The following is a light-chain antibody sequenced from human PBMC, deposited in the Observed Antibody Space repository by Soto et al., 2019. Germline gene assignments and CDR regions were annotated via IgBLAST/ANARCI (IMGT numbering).Light chain of an antibody. CDR3: TSYTSSSSYV. V-gene: IGLV2-14*01. CDR1: SSDVGGYNF. J-gene: IGLJ1*01. CDR2: DVT. Sequence: SALTQPASVSGSPGQSITIYCSGTSSDVGGYNFVSWFQQHPDKVPKLLIYDVTNRPSGISNRFSGSKSGNTASLTISGLQAEDEADYYCTSYTSSSSYVFGTGTKVTVL.